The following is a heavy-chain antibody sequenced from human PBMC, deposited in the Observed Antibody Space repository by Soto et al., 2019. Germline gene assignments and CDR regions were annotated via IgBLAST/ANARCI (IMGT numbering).Heavy chain of an antibody. D-gene: IGHD2-21*02. Sequence: PGGSLRLSCAASGFTFSSYGIHWVRQAPGKGLEWVAVISYSGNNYYYADSVKGRFTISRDNSKNTLYLQMNSLRAEDTAVYYCAKDRHIVVVTGRMGGLDVWGQGTTVTVSS. CDR1: GFTFSSYG. J-gene: IGHJ6*02. CDR3: AKDRHIVVVTGRMGGLDV. CDR2: ISYSGNNY. V-gene: IGHV3-30*18.